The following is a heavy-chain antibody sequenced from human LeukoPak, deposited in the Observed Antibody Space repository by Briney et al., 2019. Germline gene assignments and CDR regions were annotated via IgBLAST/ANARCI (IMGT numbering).Heavy chain of an antibody. V-gene: IGHV4-61*02. Sequence: SQTLSLTCTVSGGSLTSGNYYSNWIRQPAGKGLEWIVRIYTNGGASYNPSLKTRFTISIDAPKNQCSLKLSSVTAADTAVYYCARGKKTRPFWPRGAFDIWGQGTMVTVSS. J-gene: IGHJ3*02. CDR3: ARGKKTRPFWPRGAFDI. CDR1: GGSLTSGNYY. CDR2: IYTNGGA.